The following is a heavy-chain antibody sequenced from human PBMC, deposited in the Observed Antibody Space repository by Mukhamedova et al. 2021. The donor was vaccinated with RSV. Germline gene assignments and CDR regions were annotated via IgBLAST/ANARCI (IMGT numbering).Heavy chain of an antibody. D-gene: IGHD5-18*01. V-gene: IGHV1-69*15. CDR2: IIPIFGTA. Sequence: GLEWMGRIIPIFGTANYAQKFQGRVTITADESTSTAYMELSSLRSEDTAVYYCARDNGYSYGFRGDYFDYWGQGTLVTVS. CDR3: ARDNGYSYGFRGDYFDY. J-gene: IGHJ4*02.